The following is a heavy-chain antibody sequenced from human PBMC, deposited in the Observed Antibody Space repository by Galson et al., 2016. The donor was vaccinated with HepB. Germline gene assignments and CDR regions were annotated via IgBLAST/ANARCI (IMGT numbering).Heavy chain of an antibody. Sequence: SLRLSCAASGFTFSAYWMTWVRQAPGKGLEWVANIKQDGRENYYVDSVKGRFTIFRDNAKNSLYLQMNRLRAEDTAVYYCARRGSEWYSSYFFDYWGQGTPVAVSS. J-gene: IGHJ4*02. D-gene: IGHD6-19*01. V-gene: IGHV3-7*01. CDR2: IKQDGREN. CDR1: GFTFSAYW. CDR3: ARRGSEWYSSYFFDY.